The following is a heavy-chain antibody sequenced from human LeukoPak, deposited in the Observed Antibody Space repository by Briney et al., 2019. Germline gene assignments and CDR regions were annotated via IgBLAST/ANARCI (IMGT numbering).Heavy chain of an antibody. CDR3: ARHASSSGWLNWFDP. CDR1: GYSFTTHW. CDR2: IYPGDSDT. J-gene: IGHJ5*02. V-gene: IGHV5-51*01. D-gene: IGHD6-19*01. Sequence: GESLKISCKGFGYSFTTHWIGWVRQMPGKGLEWMGIIYPGDSDTRYSPSFQGQVTISADKSISTAYLQWSSLKASDTAMYYCARHASSSGWLNWFDPWGQGTLVTVSS.